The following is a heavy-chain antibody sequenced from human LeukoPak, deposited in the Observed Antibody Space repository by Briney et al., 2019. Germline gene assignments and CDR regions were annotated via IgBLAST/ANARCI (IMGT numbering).Heavy chain of an antibody. Sequence: SETLSLTCTVSGGSISSYYWSWIRQPPGKGLEWIGYIYYSGSTNYNPSLKSRVTISVDTSKNQFSLKLSSVTAADTALYYCARKSYDSSGYGSDYWGQGTLVTVSS. J-gene: IGHJ4*02. CDR3: ARKSYDSSGYGSDY. V-gene: IGHV4-59*01. CDR1: GGSISSYY. D-gene: IGHD3-22*01. CDR2: IYYSGST.